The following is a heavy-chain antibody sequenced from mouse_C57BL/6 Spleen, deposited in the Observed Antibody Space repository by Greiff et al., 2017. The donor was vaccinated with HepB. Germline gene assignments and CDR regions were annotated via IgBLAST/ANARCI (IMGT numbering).Heavy chain of an antibody. V-gene: IGHV1-82*01. J-gene: IGHJ4*01. CDR1: GYAFSSSW. Sequence: QVQLQQSGPELVKPGASVKISCKASGYAFSSSWMNWVKQRPGKGLEWIGRIYPGDGDTNYNGKFKGKATLTADKYSSTAYMQLSSLTSEDSAVYFCARELLYHAMDYWGQGTSVTVSS. D-gene: IGHD1-1*01. CDR3: ARELLYHAMDY. CDR2: IYPGDGDT.